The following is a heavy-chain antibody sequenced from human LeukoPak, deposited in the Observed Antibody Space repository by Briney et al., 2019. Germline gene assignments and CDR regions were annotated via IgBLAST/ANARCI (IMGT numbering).Heavy chain of an antibody. CDR1: GVSINSGSYD. CDR3: ARGTTYDSGTDYYFNY. V-gene: IGHV4-61*02. D-gene: IGHD3-22*01. J-gene: IGHJ4*02. Sequence: PSETLSLTCTVSGVSINSGSYDWPWIRQPAGKALEWIGRIYTSGTTKYNPSLKSRVTISLDTSKNQFSLKLTSVTAADTAVYYCARGTTYDSGTDYYFNYWGQGALVTVAS. CDR2: IYTSGTT.